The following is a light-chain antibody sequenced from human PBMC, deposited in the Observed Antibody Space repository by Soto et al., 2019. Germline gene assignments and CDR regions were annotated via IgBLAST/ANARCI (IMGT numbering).Light chain of an antibody. Sequence: DIQMTQSPSSLSASVGDRVTITYRASQSISSYLNWYQQKPGKAPKLLIYAASSLQSGVPSRFSGSGSGIDFTLTISSLQPEDFATYYCQQTYSTPPTFGQGTKLEIK. CDR3: QQTYSTPPT. J-gene: IGKJ2*01. CDR1: QSISSY. CDR2: AAS. V-gene: IGKV1-39*01.